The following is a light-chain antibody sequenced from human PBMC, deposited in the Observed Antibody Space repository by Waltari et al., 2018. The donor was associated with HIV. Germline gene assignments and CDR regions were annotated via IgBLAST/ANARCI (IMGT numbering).Light chain of an antibody. V-gene: IGLV3-21*03. CDR2: DDS. Sequence: SYVLTQPPSVSVAPAKTARLTCGGNNIGSESVHWYQQKPGQAPVSVIFDDSDRPSGIPERFSGSNSGNTATLTISGVEAGDEADYYCQVWDSDSDHWVFGGGTKLTVL. CDR1: NIGSES. J-gene: IGLJ3*02. CDR3: QVWDSDSDHWV.